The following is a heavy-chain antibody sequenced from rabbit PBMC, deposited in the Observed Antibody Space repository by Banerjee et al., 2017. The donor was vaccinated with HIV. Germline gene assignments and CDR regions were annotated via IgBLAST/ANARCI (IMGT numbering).Heavy chain of an antibody. V-gene: IGHV1S40*01. CDR3: ARSYAGKAMTSLNL. D-gene: IGHD4-2*01. CDR1: GFDFSNYY. J-gene: IGHJ4*01. Sequence: LEESGGDLVKPGGSLTLSCKASGFDFSNYYMSWVRQAPGKGLEWIGYIDPVFGSTYYASWVIGRFTISKTSSTTVTLQMTSLTAADTATYFCARSYAGKAMTSLNLWGPGTLVTVS. CDR2: IDPVFGST.